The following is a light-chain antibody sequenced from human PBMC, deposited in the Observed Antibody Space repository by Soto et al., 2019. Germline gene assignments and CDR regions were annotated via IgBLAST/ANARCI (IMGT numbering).Light chain of an antibody. V-gene: IGKV3-11*01. CDR2: DAS. CDR1: QSVSSY. CDR3: QPRSNWPPEYT. J-gene: IGKJ2*01. Sequence: EIVLTQSPATLSLSPGERATLSCRASQSVSSYLAWYQQKPGQAPRLLIYDASNRATGIQARFSGSGSGTDFTLTISSLAPEDFAVNYCQPRSNWPPEYTFGQGNKLEIK.